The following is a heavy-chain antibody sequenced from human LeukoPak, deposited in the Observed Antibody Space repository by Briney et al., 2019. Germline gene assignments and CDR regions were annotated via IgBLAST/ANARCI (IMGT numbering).Heavy chain of an antibody. CDR3: ARHATGSYSVPWLDP. CDR1: GASISSHY. D-gene: IGHD3-10*01. CDR2: ISHSGTT. J-gene: IGHJ5*02. V-gene: IGHV4-59*08. Sequence: SETLSLTCTVSGASISSHYWSWIRQPPGKGLEWIGYISHSGTTVYNPSLKSRVTIFGDTSKNQFSLRLTSLTAADTAVYYCARHATGSYSVPWLDPWGQGTPVTASS.